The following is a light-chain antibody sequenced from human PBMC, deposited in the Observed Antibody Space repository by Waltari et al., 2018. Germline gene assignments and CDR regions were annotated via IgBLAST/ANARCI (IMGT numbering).Light chain of an antibody. J-gene: IGKJ1*01. CDR2: DAS. Sequence: FVLTQSPGTLSSSPGERVILSCRASQSVSSNYLAWYQQKPGQAPRLLIYDASNRATGIADRFSGSGSGTDFTLTISRLEPEDVAVYYCQQYGRSPWTFGQGTKVEIK. CDR1: QSVSSNY. CDR3: QQYGRSPWT. V-gene: IGKV3-20*01.